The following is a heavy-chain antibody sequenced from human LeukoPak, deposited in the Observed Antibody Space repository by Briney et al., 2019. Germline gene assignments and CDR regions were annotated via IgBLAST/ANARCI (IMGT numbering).Heavy chain of an antibody. Sequence: ASVKVSFKASGYTFTIYTMHWVRQAPGQRLEWMGWINTGNGNTKYSQEFQGRVTITRDTSASTAYMELSSLRSEDMAVYYCARGAKFRSYGSGTYYTSLPFDPWGQGTLVTVSS. D-gene: IGHD3-10*01. CDR2: INTGNGNT. V-gene: IGHV1-3*03. CDR1: GYTFTIYT. CDR3: ARGAKFRSYGSGTYYTSLPFDP. J-gene: IGHJ5*02.